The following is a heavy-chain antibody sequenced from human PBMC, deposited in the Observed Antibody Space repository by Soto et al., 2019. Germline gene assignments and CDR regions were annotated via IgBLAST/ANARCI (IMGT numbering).Heavy chain of an antibody. Sequence: SETLSLTCAVYGGSFSAYYWTWIRQSPGKGLEWIGEIHHSGGPKYNPSLKSRVTISADTSKNQFSLELSSVTAADTAVYYCASYGSGSYYNGYDFDYWGQGTLVTVSS. CDR3: ASYGSGSYYNGYDFDY. D-gene: IGHD3-10*01. J-gene: IGHJ4*02. CDR1: GGSFSAYY. CDR2: IHHSGGP. V-gene: IGHV4-34*01.